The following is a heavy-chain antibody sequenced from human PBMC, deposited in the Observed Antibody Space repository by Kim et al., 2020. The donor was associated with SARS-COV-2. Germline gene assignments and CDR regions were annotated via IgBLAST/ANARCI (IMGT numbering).Heavy chain of an antibody. CDR2: IHSSGNS. CDR3: SRRTTIYSSEWQYFDW. V-gene: IGHV4-4*07. Sequence: SETLSLTCTVSGDSISSSHWSWIRQPPGKGLEWIGRIHSSGNSHYNPSLESRVAMSVDTSKNQFSLRLSFVTAADTAVYFCSRRTTIYSSEWQYFDWWG. D-gene: IGHD3-22*01. CDR1: GDSISSSH. J-gene: IGHJ4*01.